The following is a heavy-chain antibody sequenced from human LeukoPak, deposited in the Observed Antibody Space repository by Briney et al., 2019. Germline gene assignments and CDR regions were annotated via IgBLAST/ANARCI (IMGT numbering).Heavy chain of an antibody. CDR1: GFTFSSYW. V-gene: IGHV3-7*01. CDR2: INKDGSEK. Sequence: GGSLRLSCAASGFTFSSYWMSWVRQAPGKGLEWVANINKDGSEKYYVDSVKGRFTISRDNAKTSLYLQMISLRAEDTAVYYCARDEKFFDWFAPLDYWGQGTLVTVSS. J-gene: IGHJ4*02. D-gene: IGHD3/OR15-3a*01. CDR3: ARDEKFFDWFAPLDY.